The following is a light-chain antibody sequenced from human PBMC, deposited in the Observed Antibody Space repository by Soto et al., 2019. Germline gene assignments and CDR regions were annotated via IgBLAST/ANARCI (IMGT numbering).Light chain of an antibody. V-gene: IGLV2-23*01. CDR3: CSFARGSTSG. CDR1: SSNIGTYNL. CDR2: EGS. J-gene: IGLJ3*02. Sequence: QSALTQPASVSGSPGQSITISCTGTSSNIGTYNLVSWYQQHPGKAPKLMIYEGSKRPSGVSNRFSGSRSGNTASLTISGLQAEDEADYYCCSFARGSTSGFGGGTKLTVL.